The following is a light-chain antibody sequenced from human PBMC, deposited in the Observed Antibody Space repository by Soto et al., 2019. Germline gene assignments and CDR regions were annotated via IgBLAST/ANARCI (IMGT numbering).Light chain of an antibody. J-gene: IGKJ4*01. CDR3: QQYNNWPLT. CDR2: GAS. CDR1: QRVSSN. Sequence: EIVMTQSPATLSVSPGERATLSCRASQRVSSNLAWYQQKPGQAPRLLIYGASTRATGISARFSGSGSGTEFSLTISSLQSEYFAVYCCQQYNNWPLTFGGGTKVEIK. V-gene: IGKV3-15*01.